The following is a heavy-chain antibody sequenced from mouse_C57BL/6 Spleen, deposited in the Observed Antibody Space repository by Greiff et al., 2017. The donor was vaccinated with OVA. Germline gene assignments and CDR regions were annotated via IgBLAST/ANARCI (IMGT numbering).Heavy chain of an antibody. Sequence: DVKLQESGPELVKPGASVKMSCKASGYTFTDYNMHWVKQSHGKSLEWIGYINPNNGGTSYNQKFKGKATLTVNKSSSTAYMELRSLTSEDSAVYYCARDDYDWYFDVWGTGTTVTVSS. D-gene: IGHD2-4*01. V-gene: IGHV1-22*01. J-gene: IGHJ1*03. CDR1: GYTFTDYN. CDR2: INPNNGGT. CDR3: ARDDYDWYFDV.